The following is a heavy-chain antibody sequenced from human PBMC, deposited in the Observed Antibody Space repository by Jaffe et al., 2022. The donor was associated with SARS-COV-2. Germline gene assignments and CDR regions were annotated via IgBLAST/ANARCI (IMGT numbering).Heavy chain of an antibody. D-gene: IGHD3-10*01. Sequence: QVQLVQSGAEVKKPGASVKVSCKASGYTFTSYGISWVRQAPGQGLEWMGWISAYNGNTNYAQKLQGRVTMTTDTSTSTAYMELRSLRSDDTAVYYCARYWAMVRGVPRQYYYYMDVWGKGTTVTVSS. V-gene: IGHV1-18*01. J-gene: IGHJ6*03. CDR3: ARYWAMVRGVPRQYYYYMDV. CDR2: ISAYNGNT. CDR1: GYTFTSYG.